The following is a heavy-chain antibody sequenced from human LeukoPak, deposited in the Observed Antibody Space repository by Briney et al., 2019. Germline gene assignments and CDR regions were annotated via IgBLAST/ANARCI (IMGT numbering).Heavy chain of an antibody. CDR2: INHSGST. V-gene: IGHV4-34*01. CDR1: GGSFSGYY. Sequence: SETLSLTCAVYGGSFSGYYWSWIRQPPGKGLEWIGEINHSGSTNYNPSLKSRVTISVDTSKNQFSLKLSSVTAADTAVYYCARGLMITFGGVIVGRNWFDPWGQGTLVTVSS. J-gene: IGHJ5*02. CDR3: ARGLMITFGGVIVGRNWFDP. D-gene: IGHD3-16*02.